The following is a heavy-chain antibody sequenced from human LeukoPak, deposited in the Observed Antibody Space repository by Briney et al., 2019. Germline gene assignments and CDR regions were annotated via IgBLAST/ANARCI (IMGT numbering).Heavy chain of an antibody. Sequence: GGSLRLSCAASGFTFSSYSMNWVRQAPGQGLQWVSYISSSSSTIYYADSVKGRFTISRDNAKNSLYLQMNSLRAEDTAIYYCARGNGRFDYWGQGTLVIVSS. CDR2: ISSSSSTI. V-gene: IGHV3-48*01. D-gene: IGHD2-8*01. CDR1: GFTFSSYS. CDR3: ARGNGRFDY. J-gene: IGHJ4*02.